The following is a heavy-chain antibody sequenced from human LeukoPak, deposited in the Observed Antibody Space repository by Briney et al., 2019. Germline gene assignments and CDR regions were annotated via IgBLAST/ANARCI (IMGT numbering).Heavy chain of an antibody. J-gene: IGHJ4*02. Sequence: SEALSLTCTVSGGSISSSSYYWGWIRQPPGKGLEWIGTIYHNGATYYNPSLRSRVTISVDTSKNQFSLKLNSVTAADTAVYYCAREDRVGATTGSDYWGQGTLVTVSS. V-gene: IGHV4-39*01. CDR3: AREDRVGATTGSDY. CDR1: GGSISSSSYY. CDR2: IYHNGAT. D-gene: IGHD1-26*01.